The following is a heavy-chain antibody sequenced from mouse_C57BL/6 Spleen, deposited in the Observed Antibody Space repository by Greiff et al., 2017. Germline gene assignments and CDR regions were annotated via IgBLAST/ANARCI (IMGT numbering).Heavy chain of an antibody. CDR3: TRGDYDGTWFAY. CDR1: GYTFTSYW. J-gene: IGHJ3*01. Sequence: EVQLQQSGTVLARPGASVTMSCKTSGYTFTSYWMHWVKQRPGQGLEWIGAIYPGNSDTSYNQKFKGKAKLTAVTSASTAYMALSSLTNEDSAVYYCTRGDYDGTWFAYWGQGTLVTVSA. D-gene: IGHD2-4*01. V-gene: IGHV1-5*01. CDR2: IYPGNSDT.